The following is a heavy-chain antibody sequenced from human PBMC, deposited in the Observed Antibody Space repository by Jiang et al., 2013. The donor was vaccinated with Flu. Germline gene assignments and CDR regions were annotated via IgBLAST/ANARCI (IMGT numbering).Heavy chain of an antibody. V-gene: IGHV3-33*01. CDR3: ARSGNSIVVVPAAMPNDY. CDR2: IWYDGSNK. Sequence: TFSSYGMHWVARLQAKGLEWVAVIWYDGSNKYYADSVKGRFTISRDNSKNTLYLQMNSLRAEDTAVYYCARSGNSIVVVPAAMPNDYWGQGTLVTVSS. CDR1: TFSSYG. J-gene: IGHJ4*02. D-gene: IGHD2-2*01.